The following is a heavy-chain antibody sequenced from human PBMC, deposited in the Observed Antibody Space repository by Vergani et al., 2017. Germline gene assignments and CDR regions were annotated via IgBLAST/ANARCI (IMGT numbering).Heavy chain of an antibody. Sequence: EVQLLESGGSLKQPGGSVRLSCAASGFTFSTYAMHWVRQAPGKGLEWVSALTGGGGSTYYADSFKGRFIISRDNSRDTLYLQMSSLRPEDTALYYCAIVTDYYDSSGYYLDYWGQGTLVTVSS. J-gene: IGHJ4*02. CDR3: AIVTDYYDSSGYYLDY. CDR2: LTGGGGST. D-gene: IGHD3-22*01. CDR1: GFTFSTYA. V-gene: IGHV3-23*01.